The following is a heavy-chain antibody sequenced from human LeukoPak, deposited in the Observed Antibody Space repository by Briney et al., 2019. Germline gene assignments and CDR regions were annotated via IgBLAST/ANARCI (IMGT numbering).Heavy chain of an antibody. CDR1: GFTFSSYA. CDR2: ISYDGSNK. CDR3: ARVDDFWSGPCDY. V-gene: IGHV3-30-3*01. J-gene: IGHJ4*02. D-gene: IGHD3-3*01. Sequence: PGGSLRLSCAASGFTFSSYAMHWVRQAPGKGLEWVAVISYDGSNKYYADSVKGRFTISRDNSKNTLYLQMNSLRAEDTAVYYCARVDDFWSGPCDYWGQGTLVTVSS.